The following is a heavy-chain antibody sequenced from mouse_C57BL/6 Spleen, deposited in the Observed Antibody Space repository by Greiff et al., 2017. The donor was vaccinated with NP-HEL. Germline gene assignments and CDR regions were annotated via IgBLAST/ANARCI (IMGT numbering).Heavy chain of an antibody. D-gene: IGHD2-4*01. V-gene: IGHV1-39*01. J-gene: IGHJ1*03. Sequence: VHVKQSGPELVKPGASVKISCKASGYSFTDYNMNWVKQSNGKSLEWIGVINPNYGTTSYNQKFKGKATLTVDQSSSTAYMQLNSLTSEDSAVYYCARSRGLRGDWYFDVWGTGTTVTVSS. CDR1: GYSFTDYN. CDR3: ARSRGLRGDWYFDV. CDR2: INPNYGTT.